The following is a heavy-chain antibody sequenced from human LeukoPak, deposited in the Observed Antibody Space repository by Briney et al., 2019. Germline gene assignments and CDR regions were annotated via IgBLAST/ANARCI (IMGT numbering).Heavy chain of an antibody. CDR2: INPSGGST. D-gene: IGHD6-13*01. CDR1: GYTFTSYY. V-gene: IGHV1-46*01. J-gene: IGHJ6*02. CDR3: ARGRRAAAGTGYGMDV. Sequence: VASVKVSCKASGYTFTSYYMHWVRQAPGQGLEWMGIINPSGGSTSYAQKFQGRVTMTRDTSTSTAYMELSSLRSEDTAVYYCARGRRAAAGTGYGMDVWGQGTTVTVSS.